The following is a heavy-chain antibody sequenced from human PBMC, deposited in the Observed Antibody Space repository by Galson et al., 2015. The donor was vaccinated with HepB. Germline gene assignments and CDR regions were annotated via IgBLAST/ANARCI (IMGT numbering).Heavy chain of an antibody. J-gene: IGHJ6*02. CDR1: GFSISNYG. Sequence: SVKVSCKASGFSISNYGIIWVRQAPGQGLEWMGWISGDNGNTDYAQKAQGRVIMTTDTSTNTVYMQLTSLRSDDTAVYYYARQSPTEDTEVVPTTIVRSDYYGMDVWGQGTTVTVSS. D-gene: IGHD2-2*02. CDR3: ARQSPTEDTEVVPTTIVRSDYYGMDV. CDR2: ISGDNGNT. V-gene: IGHV1-18*04.